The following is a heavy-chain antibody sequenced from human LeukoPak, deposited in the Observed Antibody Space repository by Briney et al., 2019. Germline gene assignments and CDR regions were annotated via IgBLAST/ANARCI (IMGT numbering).Heavy chain of an antibody. J-gene: IGHJ6*04. CDR1: GFTFSSYS. CDR2: ISSSSSTI. CDR3: ARDAPGVCSSTSCYFLHYYYGMDV. V-gene: IGHV3-48*01. D-gene: IGHD2-2*01. Sequence: PGGSLRLSCAASGFTFSSYSMNWVRQAPRKGLEWVSYISSSSSTIYYADSVKGRFTISRDNAKNSLYLQMNSLRAEDTAVYYCARDAPGVCSSTSCYFLHYYYGMDVWGEGTTVTVSS.